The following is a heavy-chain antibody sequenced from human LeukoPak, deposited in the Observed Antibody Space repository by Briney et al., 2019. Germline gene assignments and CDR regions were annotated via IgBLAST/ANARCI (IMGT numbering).Heavy chain of an antibody. Sequence: GGSLRLSCATSGFTFSDYSINWVRQAPGKGLEWVSYISDDSRTVSYSDSVKGRFTISRDNSKNTLYLQMNSLRAEDTAVYYCARDGYGSSPSYYFDYWGQGTLVTVSS. CDR1: GFTFSDYS. D-gene: IGHD6-6*01. CDR2: ISDDSRTV. J-gene: IGHJ4*02. CDR3: ARDGYGSSPSYYFDY. V-gene: IGHV3-48*01.